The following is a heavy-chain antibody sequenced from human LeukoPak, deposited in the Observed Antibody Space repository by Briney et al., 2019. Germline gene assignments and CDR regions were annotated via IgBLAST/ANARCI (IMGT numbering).Heavy chain of an antibody. Sequence: GGSLRLSCAASGFTFSSYWMTWVRQAPGKGLEWVANIKQDGSEKYYVDSVKGRFTISRDNAKTSLYLQMNSLRAEDTAVYYCARDWMEGATFEIQGPVDYWGQGTLVSVSS. CDR2: IKQDGSEK. J-gene: IGHJ4*02. CDR1: GFTFSSYW. CDR3: ARDWMEGATFEIQGPVDY. V-gene: IGHV3-7*01. D-gene: IGHD1-26*01.